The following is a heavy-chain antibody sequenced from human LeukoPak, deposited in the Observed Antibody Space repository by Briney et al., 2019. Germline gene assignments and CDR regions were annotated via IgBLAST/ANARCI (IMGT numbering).Heavy chain of an antibody. J-gene: IGHJ3*01. CDR2: IFHSGYT. CDR1: GYPISSGYF. D-gene: IGHD6-19*01. Sequence: SETLSLTCTVSGYPISSGYFWGWIRQPPGEGLEFIASIFHSGYTYYDPSLKSRVTISVDTSKNQFSLRLSSVTAADTAVYYCARETEKQWQYWGQGTMVTVSS. V-gene: IGHV4-38-2*02. CDR3: ARETEKQWQY.